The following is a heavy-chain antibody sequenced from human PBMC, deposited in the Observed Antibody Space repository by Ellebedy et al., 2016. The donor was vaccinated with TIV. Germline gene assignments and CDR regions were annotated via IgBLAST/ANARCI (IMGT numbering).Heavy chain of an antibody. J-gene: IGHJ4*02. D-gene: IGHD4-17*01. Sequence: GESLKISCAASGFTFSSYSMHWVRQAPGKGLEWVSSISDSSSYIYYADSVRGRFTISRDNARNSLYLQINSLRAEDTAVYYCARASMVTTFSVLYWGQGTLVTVSS. CDR1: GFTFSSYS. CDR2: ISDSSSYI. CDR3: ARASMVTTFSVLY. V-gene: IGHV3-21*01.